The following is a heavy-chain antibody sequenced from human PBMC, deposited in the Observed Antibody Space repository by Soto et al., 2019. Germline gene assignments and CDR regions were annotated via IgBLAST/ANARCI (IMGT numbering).Heavy chain of an antibody. V-gene: IGHV3-21*01. J-gene: IGHJ4*02. CDR3: ARDLALAGNY. D-gene: IGHD6-19*01. CDR1: GFTFRSYA. CDR2: ISSTSTYT. Sequence: PGGSLRLSCAASGFTFRSYAMNWVRQTQEKGLEWVSSISSTSTYTHYADSVKGRFTISRDNANNSLFLQMNSLRAEDTAIYYCARDLALAGNYWGQEGLVTASS.